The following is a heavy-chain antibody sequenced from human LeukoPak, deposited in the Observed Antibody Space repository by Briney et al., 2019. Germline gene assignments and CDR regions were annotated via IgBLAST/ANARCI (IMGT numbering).Heavy chain of an antibody. CDR1: GFTLSSYW. D-gene: IGHD2-15*01. CDR2: INSDGSST. CDR3: ARGPRAPYCSGGSCYIPEFDY. V-gene: IGHV3-74*01. J-gene: IGHJ4*02. Sequence: PGGCLRLSCAASGFTLSSYWMHWVRQAPGKGLVWVSRINSDGSSTSYADSVKGRFTISRDNAKNTLYLQMNSLRAEDTAVYYCARGPRAPYCSGGSCYIPEFDYWGQGTLVTVSS.